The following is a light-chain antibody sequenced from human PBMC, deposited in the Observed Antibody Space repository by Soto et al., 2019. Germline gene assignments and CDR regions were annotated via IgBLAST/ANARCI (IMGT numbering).Light chain of an antibody. CDR2: EVS. J-gene: IGLJ2*01. Sequence: QSLLTHPASLSGSPGQSITISCTGTSSDVGYYNYVSWYQQHPGKAPKLMIYEVSNRPSGVSNHFSASKSGNTASLTISGLQAEDEAYYYCSSYTSDNTVVFGGGTKVTVL. V-gene: IGLV2-14*01. CDR3: SSYTSDNTVV. CDR1: SSDVGYYNY.